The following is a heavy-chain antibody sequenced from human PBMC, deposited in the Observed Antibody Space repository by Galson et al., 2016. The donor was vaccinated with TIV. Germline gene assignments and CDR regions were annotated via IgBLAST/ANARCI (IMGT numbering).Heavy chain of an antibody. Sequence: SVKVSCKASGYSFTNYGIAWVRQAPGQGLEWMGWISTYNGYTDYAQKLQGRVTMTTDTSTSTAYMELRSLRSDDTAMYYWSRDPTYYDTNGWGHWGQGTPVIVSS. CDR3: SRDPTYYDTNGWGH. CDR2: ISTYNGYT. J-gene: IGHJ4*02. CDR1: GYSFTNYG. D-gene: IGHD3-22*01. V-gene: IGHV1-18*01.